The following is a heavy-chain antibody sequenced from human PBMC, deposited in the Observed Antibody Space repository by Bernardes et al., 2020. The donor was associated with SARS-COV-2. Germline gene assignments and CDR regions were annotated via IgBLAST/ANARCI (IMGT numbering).Heavy chain of an antibody. CDR3: ASIYAMDV. Sequence: GGSLRLSCAASGFTFSSYEMNWVRQAQGKGLQWVSHITSSGSTTHYADSVRGRFTISRDNAKKSLYLQMNSLRADDTGVYYCASIYAMDVWGQGTTVTVSS. CDR2: ITSSGSTT. J-gene: IGHJ6*02. V-gene: IGHV3-48*03. CDR1: GFTFSSYE.